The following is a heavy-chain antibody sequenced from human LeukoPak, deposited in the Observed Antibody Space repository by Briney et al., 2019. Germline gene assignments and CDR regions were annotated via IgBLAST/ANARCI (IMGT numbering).Heavy chain of an antibody. V-gene: IGHV1-2*02. CDR1: GFTFTGYY. CDR2: VNPNSGGT. CDR3: ARDSYGGNWSLGY. D-gene: IGHD4-23*01. Sequence: ASVKLSCKASGFTFTGYYIHWVRQAPGRGLEWMGWVNPNSGGTNYAQMFQGRVTMTRDTSINTAYMELSGLRSDDTAVYYCARDSYGGNWSLGYWGQGTLVTVSS. J-gene: IGHJ4*02.